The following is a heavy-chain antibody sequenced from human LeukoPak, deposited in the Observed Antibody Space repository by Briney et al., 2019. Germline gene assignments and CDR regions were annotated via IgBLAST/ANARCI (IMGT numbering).Heavy chain of an antibody. Sequence: PGGSPRLSCAASGFTFSSYSMNWVRQAPGKGLEWVSSISSSSSYIYYADSVKGRFTISRDNAKNSLYLQMNSLRAEDTAVYYCAREDCSGGSCYGYWGQGTLVTVSS. CDR2: ISSSSSYI. D-gene: IGHD2-15*01. V-gene: IGHV3-21*01. J-gene: IGHJ4*02. CDR1: GFTFSSYS. CDR3: AREDCSGGSCYGY.